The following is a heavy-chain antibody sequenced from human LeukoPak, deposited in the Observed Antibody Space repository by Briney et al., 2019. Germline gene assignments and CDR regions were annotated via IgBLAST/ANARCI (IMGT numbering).Heavy chain of an antibody. V-gene: IGHV4-34*01. CDR3: ATLCSGGSCYSQDY. CDR1: GGSFSGYY. J-gene: IGHJ4*02. CDR2: INHSGST. Sequence: SETLSLTCAVYGGSFSGYYWSWIRQPPGKGLEWIGEINHSGSTNYNPSLKSRVTISGDTSKNQFSLKLSSVTAADTAVYYCATLCSGGSCYSQDYWGQGTLVTVSS. D-gene: IGHD2-15*01.